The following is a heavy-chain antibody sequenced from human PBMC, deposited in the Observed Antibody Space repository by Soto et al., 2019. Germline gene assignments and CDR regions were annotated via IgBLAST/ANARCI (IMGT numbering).Heavy chain of an antibody. Sequence: GGSLRLSCAASGFTFSSYDMHWVRQATGKGLEWVSAIGTAGDTYYPGSVKGRFTISRENAKNSLYLQMNSLRAGDTAVYYCARGLTSTYYYGSGGAFDIWGQGTVVTVSS. CDR3: ARGLTSTYYYGSGGAFDI. CDR1: GFTFSSYD. V-gene: IGHV3-13*01. CDR2: IGTAGDT. D-gene: IGHD3-10*01. J-gene: IGHJ3*02.